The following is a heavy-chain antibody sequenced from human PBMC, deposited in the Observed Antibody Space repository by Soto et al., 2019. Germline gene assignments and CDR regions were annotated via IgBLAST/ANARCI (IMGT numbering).Heavy chain of an antibody. CDR3: ARMMGLTTTRAFDI. CDR1: GYTFTSYA. CDR2: INAGNGNT. J-gene: IGHJ3*02. V-gene: IGHV1-3*01. D-gene: IGHD1-26*01. Sequence: GASVKVSCKASGYTFTSYAMHWVRQAPGQRLEWMGWINAGNGNTKYSQKFQGRVTITRGTSASTAYMELSSLRSEDTAVYYCARMMGLTTTRAFDIWGQGTMVTVSS.